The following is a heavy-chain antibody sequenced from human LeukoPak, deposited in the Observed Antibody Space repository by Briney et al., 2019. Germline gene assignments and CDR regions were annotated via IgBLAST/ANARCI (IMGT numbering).Heavy chain of an antibody. CDR2: IYYSGST. CDR3: ARDQYYYDSSGYYYYYYGMDV. V-gene: IGHV4-59*01. CDR1: AGSISSYY. D-gene: IGHD3-22*01. J-gene: IGHJ6*02. Sequence: PSETLSLTSTVSAGSISSYYWSWIRQPPGKGLQWSGCIYYSGSTNYNPSLKSRVTISVDTSKNQFSLKLSSVTAADTAVYYCARDQYYYDSSGYYYYYYGMDVWGQGTTVTVSS.